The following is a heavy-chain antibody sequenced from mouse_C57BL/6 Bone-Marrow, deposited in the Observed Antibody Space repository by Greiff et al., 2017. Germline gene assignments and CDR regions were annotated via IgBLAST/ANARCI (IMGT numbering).Heavy chain of an antibody. CDR2: IYPGDGDT. J-gene: IGHJ1*03. Sequence: QVQLQQSGAELVKPGASVKISCKVSGYAFSTYWMNWVKQRPGKGLEWIGQIYPGDGDTNYNGKFKGKATLTADKSSSTAYMQLSSLTAEDSAVYYCTTGWLLPLDFDVWGTGTTGTVSS. CDR3: TTGWLLPLDFDV. V-gene: IGHV1-80*01. CDR1: GYAFSTYW. D-gene: IGHD2-3*01.